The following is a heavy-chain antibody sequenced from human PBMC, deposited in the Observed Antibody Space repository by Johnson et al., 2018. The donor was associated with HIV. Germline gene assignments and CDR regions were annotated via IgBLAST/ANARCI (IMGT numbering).Heavy chain of an antibody. CDR1: GFTFSIYG. CDR3: ASRNRGGHYYYDSRTDAFDI. D-gene: IGHD3-22*01. Sequence: QMQLVESGGGVVQPGGSLRLSCAASGFTFSIYGMHWVRQAPGKGLEWVAFIRYDGSNKYYADSVKGRFTISRDNSKNTLYLQMNSLRGEDTAVYYCASRNRGGHYYYDSRTDAFDIWGQGTMVTVSS. CDR2: IRYDGSNK. V-gene: IGHV3-30*02. J-gene: IGHJ3*02.